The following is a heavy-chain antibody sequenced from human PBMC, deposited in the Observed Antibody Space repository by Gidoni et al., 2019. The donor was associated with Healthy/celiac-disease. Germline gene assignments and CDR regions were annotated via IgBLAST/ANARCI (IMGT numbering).Heavy chain of an antibody. J-gene: IGHJ4*02. CDR1: GGTFSSYA. D-gene: IGHD3-22*01. Sequence: QVQLVQSGVEATQPGSSVKVSCKASGGTFSSYAISWVRQAPRQGLEWMGGIIPIFGTANYAQKLQGRVTITADKATSTAYMELSSLRSEDTAVYYCARTAGDYYDSSGYYYDPFDYWGQGTLVTVSS. CDR2: IIPIFGTA. V-gene: IGHV1-69*06. CDR3: ARTAGDYYDSSGYYYDPFDY.